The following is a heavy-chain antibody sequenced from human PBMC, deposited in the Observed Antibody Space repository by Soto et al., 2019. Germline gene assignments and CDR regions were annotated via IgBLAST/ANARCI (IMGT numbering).Heavy chain of an antibody. V-gene: IGHV3-33*03. Sequence: QVQLVESGGGVVQPGRSLRLSCAASGFTFSTFGMHWVRQAPGKGLEWVALIWFDGSNKNYAESVKGRFTISRDNSKNTLYLQMNSLRAEDTAVYYCAWDRGAGYFDYWGQGTLVTVSS. CDR3: AWDRGAGYFDY. CDR2: IWFDGSNK. J-gene: IGHJ4*02. CDR1: GFTFSTFG. D-gene: IGHD1-26*01.